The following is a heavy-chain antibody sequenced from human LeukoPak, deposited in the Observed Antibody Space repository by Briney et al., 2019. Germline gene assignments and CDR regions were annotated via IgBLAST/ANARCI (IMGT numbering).Heavy chain of an antibody. V-gene: IGHV3-15*01. Sequence: GGSLRLSCAASGFTFSNAWMSWVRQAPGMGLEWVGRIISKTDGGKTDYAAPVKGRFTISRDDSKNTLYLQMNSLKTEDTAVYYCTTADYGDYDIDYWGQGTLVTVSS. CDR1: GFTFSNAW. CDR2: IISKTDGGKT. D-gene: IGHD4-17*01. J-gene: IGHJ4*02. CDR3: TTADYGDYDIDY.